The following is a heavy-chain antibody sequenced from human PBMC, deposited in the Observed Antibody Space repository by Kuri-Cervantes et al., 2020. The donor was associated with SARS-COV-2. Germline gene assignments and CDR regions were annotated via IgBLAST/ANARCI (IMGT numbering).Heavy chain of an antibody. J-gene: IGHJ6*02. Sequence: SVKVSCKASGGTFSSYAISWVRQVPGQGPEWMGRIIPIFGIANYAQKFQGRVTITADKSTSTAYMELSSLRSEDTAVYYCARVWYYYDSSGPPWYYYYGMDVWGQGTTVTVSS. CDR2: IIPIFGIA. CDR1: GGTFSSYA. D-gene: IGHD3-22*01. V-gene: IGHV1-69*04. CDR3: ARVWYYYDSSGPPWYYYYGMDV.